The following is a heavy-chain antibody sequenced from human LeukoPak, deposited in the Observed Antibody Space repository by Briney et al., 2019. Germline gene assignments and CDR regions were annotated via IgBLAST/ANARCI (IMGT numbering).Heavy chain of an antibody. Sequence: GGSLRLSCAASGFTFSSYAMHWVRQAPGKGLEYVSAISSNGGSTYYANSVKGRFTISRDNSKNTLYLQMGSLRAEDMAVYYCARGHQLLQFFDYWGQGTLVTVSS. V-gene: IGHV3-64*01. CDR3: ARGHQLLQFFDY. CDR2: ISSNGGST. J-gene: IGHJ4*02. CDR1: GFTFSSYA. D-gene: IGHD2-2*01.